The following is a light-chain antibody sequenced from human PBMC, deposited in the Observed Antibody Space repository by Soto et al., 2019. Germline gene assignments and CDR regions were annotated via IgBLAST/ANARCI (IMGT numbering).Light chain of an antibody. V-gene: IGKV3-11*01. CDR1: QRIGCL. Sequence: EIVLTQFPGTLSLSQGARATLSCWASQRIGCLLGWYQQEPDRAPRRLISDVSNRATGIPASFSGSGSGTDFTLTISSLESEDFAVYYCHQRRQWPLTFGGGTTVDIK. J-gene: IGKJ4*01. CDR2: DVS. CDR3: HQRRQWPLT.